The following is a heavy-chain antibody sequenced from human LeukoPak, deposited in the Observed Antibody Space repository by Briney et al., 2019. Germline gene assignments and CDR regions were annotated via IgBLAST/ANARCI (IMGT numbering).Heavy chain of an antibody. D-gene: IGHD3-10*01. CDR1: GYTFTGYY. J-gene: IGHJ4*02. V-gene: IGHV1-2*02. CDR2: INPNSGGT. CDR3: ARAPQITMVRGVIIPFDY. Sequence: ASVKVSCKASGYTFTGYYTHWVRQAPGQGLEWMGWINPNSGGTNYAQKFQGRVTMTRDTSISTAYMELSRLRSDDTAVYYCARAPQITMVRGVIIPFDYWGQGTLVTVSS.